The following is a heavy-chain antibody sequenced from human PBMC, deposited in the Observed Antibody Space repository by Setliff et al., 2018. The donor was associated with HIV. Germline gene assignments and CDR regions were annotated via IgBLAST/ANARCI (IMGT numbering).Heavy chain of an antibody. Sequence: LSLTCSVSGDSVSSSPYYWSWIRQPAGKGLEWIGRFDSTGSPDYNPSLKSRVTISIDTSKNHFSLKLSSVTAADTAVYFCAGDYAGSGRPFDYWGQGTLVTVSS. D-gene: IGHD2-15*01. CDR2: FDSTGSP. J-gene: IGHJ4*02. CDR3: AGDYAGSGRPFDY. CDR1: GDSVSSSPYY. V-gene: IGHV4-61*02.